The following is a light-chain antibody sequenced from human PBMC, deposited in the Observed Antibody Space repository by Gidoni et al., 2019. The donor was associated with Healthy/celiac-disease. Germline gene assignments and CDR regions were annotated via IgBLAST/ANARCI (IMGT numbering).Light chain of an antibody. V-gene: IGKV3-15*01. Sequence: EIVMTQSPATLSVSPGERATLSCRASKSVSSNLAWYQQKPGQAPRLLIYGASTRATGIPARFSGSGSGTEFTLTISSLQSEDFAVYYCQQYNNWPYTFXQXTKLXIK. CDR1: KSVSSN. J-gene: IGKJ2*01. CDR2: GAS. CDR3: QQYNNWPYT.